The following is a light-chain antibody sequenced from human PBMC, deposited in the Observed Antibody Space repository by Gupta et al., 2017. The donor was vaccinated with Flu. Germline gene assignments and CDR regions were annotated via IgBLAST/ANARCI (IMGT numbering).Light chain of an antibody. V-gene: IGKV4-1*01. CDR2: WAF. J-gene: IGKJ1*01. Sequence: DIVMTQCPDSLAVSLGERATINCKSSQSVLYSSNNKNYLAWYQQKRGQPPKLLIYWAFTRESGVPDRFSGSGSSIDFTLIIISLLAEDVAVFYCRLYDTTSWTFGQGTRVEIK. CDR1: QSVLYSSNNKNY. CDR3: RLYDTTSWT.